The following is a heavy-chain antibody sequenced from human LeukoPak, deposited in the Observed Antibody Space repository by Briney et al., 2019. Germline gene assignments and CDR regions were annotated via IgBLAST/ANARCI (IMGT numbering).Heavy chain of an antibody. Sequence: SETLSLTCTVSGCSLGGYYWYWIRQPAGKGLEWIGRIYSSGSTNYAPSLKSRVTMSIDTSKKHLSLQLNTVTAADTAVDYCARLNGDGFDIWGQGTKVTVPS. J-gene: IGHJ3*02. CDR2: IYSSGST. D-gene: IGHD2-8*01. V-gene: IGHV4-4*07. CDR3: ARLNGDGFDI. CDR1: GCSLGGYY.